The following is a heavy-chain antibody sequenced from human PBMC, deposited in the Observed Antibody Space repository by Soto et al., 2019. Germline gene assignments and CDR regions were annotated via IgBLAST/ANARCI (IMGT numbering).Heavy chain of an antibody. D-gene: IGHD6-13*01. J-gene: IGHJ4*02. V-gene: IGHV4-31*03. CDR2: IYYSGST. Sequence: SETLSLTCTVSGGSISSGGYYWSWIRQHPGKGLEWIGYIYYSGSTYYNPSLKSRVTISVDASKNQFSLKLSSVTAADTAVCYCAREDAAGTFGNDYWGQGTLVTV. CDR1: GGSISSGGYY. CDR3: AREDAAGTFGNDY.